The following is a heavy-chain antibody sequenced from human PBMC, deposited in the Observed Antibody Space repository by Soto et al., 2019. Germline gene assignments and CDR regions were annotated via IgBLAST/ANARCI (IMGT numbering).Heavy chain of an antibody. J-gene: IGHJ6*02. CDR1: GGSISSSSYY. D-gene: IGHD3-22*01. Sequence: SETLSLTCTVSGGSISSSSYYWGWIRQPPGKGLEWIGSIYYSGSTYYNPSLKSRVTISVDTSKNQFSLKLSSVTAADTAVYYCARENYYDSSGYYYYYYYGMDVWGQGTTVTVSS. CDR2: IYYSGST. CDR3: ARENYYDSSGYYYYYYYGMDV. V-gene: IGHV4-39*02.